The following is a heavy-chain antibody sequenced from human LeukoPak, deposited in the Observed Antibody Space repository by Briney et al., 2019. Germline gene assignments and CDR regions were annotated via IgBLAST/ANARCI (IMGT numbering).Heavy chain of an antibody. CDR1: GGTFSSYD. CDR2: IIPMLGTP. V-gene: IGHV1-69*06. J-gene: IGHJ4*02. D-gene: IGHD2-2*01. Sequence: ASVKVSCKASGGTFSSYDISWVRQAPGQGLEWMGGIIPMLGTPNYAQKFQGRVTITADKSTSTAYMDLSSLRSEDTAVYYCASGTTDIVVVPATLRNYYFDYWGQGTLVTVSS. CDR3: ASGTTDIVVVPATLRNYYFDY.